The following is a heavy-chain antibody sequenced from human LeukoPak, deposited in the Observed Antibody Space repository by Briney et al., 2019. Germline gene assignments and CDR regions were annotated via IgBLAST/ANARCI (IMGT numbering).Heavy chain of an antibody. D-gene: IGHD3-22*01. V-gene: IGHV4-61*01. CDR1: GDSVSSGNYY. J-gene: IGHJ4*02. Sequence: SETLSLTCTVSGDSVSSGNYYWSWIRQPPGKGLEWIGYIYYSGSTNYNPYLKSRVTISVDTSKNQFSLKLSSVTAADTAVYYCARDPSGYFNYWGQGTLATVSS. CDR2: IYYSGST. CDR3: ARDPSGYFNY.